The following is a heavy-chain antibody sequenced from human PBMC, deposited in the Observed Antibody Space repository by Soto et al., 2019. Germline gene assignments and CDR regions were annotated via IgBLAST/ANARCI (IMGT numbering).Heavy chain of an antibody. V-gene: IGHV1-18*01. D-gene: IGHD2-2*01. Sequence: VASVKVSCKASGYTFTSYGISWVRQAPGQGLEWMGWISAYNGNTNYAQKLQGRVTMTTDTSTSTAYMELRSLRSDDTAVYYCARVENRKYCSSTSCYYYYYYYGMDVWGQGTTVTVSS. CDR1: GYTFTSYG. CDR2: ISAYNGNT. CDR3: ARVENRKYCSSTSCYYYYYYYGMDV. J-gene: IGHJ6*02.